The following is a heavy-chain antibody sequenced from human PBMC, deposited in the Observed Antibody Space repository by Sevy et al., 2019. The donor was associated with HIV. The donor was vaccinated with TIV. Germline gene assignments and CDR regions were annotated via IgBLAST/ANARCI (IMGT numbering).Heavy chain of an antibody. CDR2: IKQDGSEK. J-gene: IGHJ6*02. V-gene: IGHV3-7*03. Sequence: GGSLRLSCAASGFTFSSYWMSWVRQAPGKGLEWVANIKQDGSEKYYVDSVKGRFTISRDNAKNSLYMQMNSLRAEDTAMYYCARDCNSASCLWGLDVWGQGTTVTVSS. CDR3: ARDCNSASCLWGLDV. D-gene: IGHD2-2*01. CDR1: GFTFSSYW.